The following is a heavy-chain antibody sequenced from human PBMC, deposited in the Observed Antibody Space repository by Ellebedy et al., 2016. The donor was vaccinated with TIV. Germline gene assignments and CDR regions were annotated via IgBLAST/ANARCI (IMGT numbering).Heavy chain of an antibody. D-gene: IGHD2/OR15-2a*01. CDR2: IKQDGSEK. J-gene: IGHJ4*02. CDR3: ARVITLIPYYFDY. V-gene: IGHV3-7*01. Sequence: GESLKISXAASGFTFSSYAMSWVRQAPGKGLEWVANIKQDGSEKYYVDSVKGRFTISRDNAKNSLYLQMNSLRAEDTAVYYCARVITLIPYYFDYWGQGTLVTVSS. CDR1: GFTFSSYA.